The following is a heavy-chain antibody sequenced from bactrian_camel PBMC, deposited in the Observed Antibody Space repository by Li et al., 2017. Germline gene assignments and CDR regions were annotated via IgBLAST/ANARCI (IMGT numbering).Heavy chain of an antibody. V-gene: IGHV3S1*01. CDR3: ATARAYTVVGGGCRY. Sequence: HVQLVESGGGLVQPGGSLRLSCAASGFTFSSYWMYWVRQAPGKGLEWVSSINSDGDTTYYVDSVKGRFTISRDNAKNTLYLQMNSLKTEDTAVYYCATARAYTVVGGGCRYWGQGTQVTVS. CDR1: GFTFSSYW. CDR2: INSDGDTT. D-gene: IGHD6*01. J-gene: IGHJ4*01.